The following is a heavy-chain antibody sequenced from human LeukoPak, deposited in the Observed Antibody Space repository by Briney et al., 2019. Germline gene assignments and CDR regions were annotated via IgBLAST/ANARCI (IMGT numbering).Heavy chain of an antibody. V-gene: IGHV3-23*01. CDR2: IRGNGDTA. Sequence: GGSLRLSCAASGFTFSSIAMTWVRQAPGKGLEWVSTIRGNGDTAYNADSVRGRFAISRDNSKNTLSLHMNSLRAEDTAVYYCARDLDSSGYYHVVDSWGQGALVTVSS. D-gene: IGHD3-22*01. J-gene: IGHJ4*02. CDR3: ARDLDSSGYYHVVDS. CDR1: GFTFSSIA.